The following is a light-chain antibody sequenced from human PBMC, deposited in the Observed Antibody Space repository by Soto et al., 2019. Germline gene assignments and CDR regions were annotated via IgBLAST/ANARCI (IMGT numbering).Light chain of an antibody. J-gene: IGKJ4*01. V-gene: IGKV3-11*01. Sequence: EIVLTQSPATPSLSPGERATLSCRASQSVSNFLACYQQKPGKATRLLIFDTSTRATGIQARFSGSGSGTDFALTISRLQPADFAVYYCQQRRSWPPLTFGGGNKVEIK. CDR1: QSVSNF. CDR3: QQRRSWPPLT. CDR2: DTS.